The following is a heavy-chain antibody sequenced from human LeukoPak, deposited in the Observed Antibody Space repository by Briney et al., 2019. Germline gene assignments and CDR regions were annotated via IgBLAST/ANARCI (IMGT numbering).Heavy chain of an antibody. CDR1: GFTFSTYG. V-gene: IGHV3-21*01. D-gene: IGHD4-17*01. CDR3: ARGKSNYGDYVDY. J-gene: IGHJ4*02. CDR2: ISSSSSYI. Sequence: GGSLRLSCAASGFTFSTYGMSWVRQAPGKGLEWVSSISSSSSYIYYADSVKGRFTISRDNAKNSLYLQMNSLRAEDTAVYYCARGKSNYGDYVDYWGQGTLVTVSS.